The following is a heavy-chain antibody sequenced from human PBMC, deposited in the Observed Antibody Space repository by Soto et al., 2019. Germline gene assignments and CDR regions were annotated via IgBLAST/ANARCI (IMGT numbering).Heavy chain of an antibody. CDR1: GYSFTSYG. CDR3: ARAYFDWLYPTRPPYYFDY. CDR2: ISAYNGNT. J-gene: IGHJ4*02. Sequence: GASVKVSCKACGYSFTSYGISWVRQAPEQGLEWMGWISAYNGNTNYAQKLQGRVTMTADTSTSTAYMELRSLRSDDTAVYYCARAYFDWLYPTRPPYYFDYWGQGTLVTVS. V-gene: IGHV1-18*01. D-gene: IGHD3-9*01.